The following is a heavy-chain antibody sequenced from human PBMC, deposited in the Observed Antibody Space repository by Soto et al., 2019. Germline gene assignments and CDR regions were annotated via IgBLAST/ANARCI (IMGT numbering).Heavy chain of an antibody. J-gene: IGHJ4*02. CDR3: AKGEVRGIIPSYFDY. CDR1: GFTFRWFG. CDR2: ISNGGSNE. D-gene: IGHD3-10*01. Sequence: GGSLRLSCAGSGFTFRWFGMNWVRQAPGKGLEWVARISNGGSNEYYVDSVKGRFTISRDNSKNTLYLQMDSLRAEDTAVYYCAKGEVRGIIPSYFDYWGLGTLVTVSS. V-gene: IGHV3-30*18.